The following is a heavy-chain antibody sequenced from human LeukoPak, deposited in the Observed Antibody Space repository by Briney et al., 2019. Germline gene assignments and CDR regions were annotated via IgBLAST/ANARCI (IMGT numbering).Heavy chain of an antibody. D-gene: IGHD4-17*01. CDR3: ARNFYGPYYYYGLDV. CDR1: GFTFSSYW. V-gene: IGHV3-7*05. CDR2: IKQDGSEK. Sequence: PGGSLRLSCAASGFTFSSYWMTWVRQAPGKGLEWVANIKQDGSEKYYVDSVKGRFTISRDNAKNSLYLQMNSLRAEDTAIYYCARNFYGPYYYYGLDVWGQGTTDTVSS. J-gene: IGHJ6*02.